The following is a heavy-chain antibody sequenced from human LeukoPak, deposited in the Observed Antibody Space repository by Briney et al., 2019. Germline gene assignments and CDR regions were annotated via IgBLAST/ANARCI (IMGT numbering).Heavy chain of an antibody. V-gene: IGHV3-23*01. CDR1: GFTFSSYG. CDR2: ISGSGGGT. J-gene: IGHJ4*02. Sequence: GGSLRLSCAASGFTFSSYGMSWVRQAPGKGLEWVSAISGSGGGTYYADSVKGRFTISRDNAKNSLYLQMNSLRAEDMALYYCAKDGTVAGTRGSYFDYWGQGTLVTVSS. CDR3: AKDGTVAGTRGSYFDY. D-gene: IGHD6-19*01.